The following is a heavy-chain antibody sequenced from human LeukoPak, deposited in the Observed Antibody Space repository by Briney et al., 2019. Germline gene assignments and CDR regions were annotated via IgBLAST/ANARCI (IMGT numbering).Heavy chain of an antibody. CDR2: INHSGST. V-gene: IGHV4-34*01. Sequence: SETLSLTCAVYGGSFSGYYWSWIRQPPGKGLEWIGEINHSGSTNYNPSLKSRVTMSVDTSKNQFSLKLSSVTAADTAVYYCARDYYGSGSPYYYYYMDVWGKGTTVTISS. CDR1: GGSFSGYY. D-gene: IGHD3-10*01. J-gene: IGHJ6*03. CDR3: ARDYYGSGSPYYYYYMDV.